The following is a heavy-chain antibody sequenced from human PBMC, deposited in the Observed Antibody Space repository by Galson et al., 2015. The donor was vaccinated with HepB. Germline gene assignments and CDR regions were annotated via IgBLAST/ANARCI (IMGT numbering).Heavy chain of an antibody. CDR2: INTNTGNP. CDR1: GYTFTSYA. V-gene: IGHV7-4-1*02. Sequence: SVKVSCKAPGYTFTSYAMNWVRQAPGQGLEWMGWINTNTGNPTYAQGFTGRFVFSLDTSVSTAYLQISSLKAEDTAVYYCARRRGGYSSADWYFDLWGRGTLVTVSS. D-gene: IGHD6-25*01. CDR3: ARRRGGYSSADWYFDL. J-gene: IGHJ2*01.